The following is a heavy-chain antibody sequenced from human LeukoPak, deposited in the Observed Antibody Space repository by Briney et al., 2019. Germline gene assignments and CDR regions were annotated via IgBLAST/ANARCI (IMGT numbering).Heavy chain of an antibody. D-gene: IGHD1-1*01. CDR3: ARRHLIGNGYFDH. V-gene: IGHV1-18*01. Sequence: VAPVKVSCKASGYAFTNYGVGWLRLAPGQGLQWLGWISTFNGNTNYAQIVQDRVTMTTDTSTNTAYLELRSLRSDDTAVYYCARRHLIGNGYFDHWGQGTLVTVSS. J-gene: IGHJ4*02. CDR1: GYAFTNYG. CDR2: ISTFNGNT.